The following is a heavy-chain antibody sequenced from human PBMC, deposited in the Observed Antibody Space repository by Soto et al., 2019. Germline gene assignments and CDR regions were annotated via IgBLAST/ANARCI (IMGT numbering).Heavy chain of an antibody. CDR3: ARDQDIVVVVAATRNHYFDY. V-gene: IGHV1-46*03. CDR1: GYTFTSYY. Sequence: QVQLVQSGAEVKKPGASVKVSCKASGYTFTSYYMHWVRQAPGQGLEWMGIINPSGGSTSYAQKFQGRVTMTRDTSTSTVYMELSSLRSEDTAVYYCARDQDIVVVVAATRNHYFDYWGQGTLVTVSS. CDR2: INPSGGST. J-gene: IGHJ4*02. D-gene: IGHD2-15*01.